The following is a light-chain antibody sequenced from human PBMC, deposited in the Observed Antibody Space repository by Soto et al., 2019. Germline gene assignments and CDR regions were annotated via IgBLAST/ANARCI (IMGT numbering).Light chain of an antibody. V-gene: IGLV2-14*03. CDR3: SSYTITSAYWV. CDR1: SSDIGDYKY. CDR2: DVS. Sequence: QSVLTQPASVSGSPGQSITISCTGTSSDIGDYKYVSWYQQHPGNPPKLIFYDVSDRPSGVSNRFSGSKSGNTASLTISGLQAEDEANYYCSSYTITSAYWVFGGGTKVTVL. J-gene: IGLJ3*02.